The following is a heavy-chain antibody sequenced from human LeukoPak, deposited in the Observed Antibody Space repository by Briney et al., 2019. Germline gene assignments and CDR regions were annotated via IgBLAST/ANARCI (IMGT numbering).Heavy chain of an antibody. CDR3: AKADYYDSSGLGPY. J-gene: IGHJ4*02. V-gene: IGHV3-23*01. CDR2: ISGSGGST. D-gene: IGHD3-22*01. Sequence: GGSLRLSCAASGFTFSSYAMSWVRQAPGKGLEWVSAISGSGGSTSYADSVKGRFTISRDNSKNTLYLQMNSLRAEDTAVYYCAKADYYDSSGLGPYWGQGTLVTVSS. CDR1: GFTFSSYA.